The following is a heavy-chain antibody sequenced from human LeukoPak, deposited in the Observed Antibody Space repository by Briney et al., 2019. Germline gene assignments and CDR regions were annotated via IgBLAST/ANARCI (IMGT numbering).Heavy chain of an antibody. Sequence: PGGSLRLSCAASGFTFSSYAMHWVRQAPGKGLEYVSAISSNGGSTYYANSVKGRFTISRDNSKNTLYLQMGSLRAEDMAVCYCARGNAPIAAAGTRGWFDPWGQGTLVTVSS. V-gene: IGHV3-64*01. CDR1: GFTFSSYA. D-gene: IGHD6-13*01. CDR3: ARGNAPIAAAGTRGWFDP. J-gene: IGHJ5*02. CDR2: ISSNGGST.